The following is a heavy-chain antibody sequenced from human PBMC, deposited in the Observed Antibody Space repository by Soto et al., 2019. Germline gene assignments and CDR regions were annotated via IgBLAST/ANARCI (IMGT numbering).Heavy chain of an antibody. J-gene: IGHJ3*02. CDR2: IYSGGSR. V-gene: IGHV3-53*01. Sequence: PGGSLRLSCAASGFTVSSNYMSWGRQAPGKGLEGGSGIYSGGSRYYADSAKGRLTISRDNTKKKLYLQKNSLRAEAKAADYCESAFYAFDIWGQGTMVTVSS. CDR3: ESAFYAFDI. D-gene: IGHD3-16*01. CDR1: GFTVSSNY.